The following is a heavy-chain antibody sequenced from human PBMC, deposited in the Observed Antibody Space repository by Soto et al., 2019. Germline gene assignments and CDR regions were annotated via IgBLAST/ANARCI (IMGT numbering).Heavy chain of an antibody. D-gene: IGHD4-4*01. Sequence: QVQLVQSGAEVKKPGSSVKVSCKASGGTFSSYAISWVRQAPGQGLEWMGGIIPIFGTANYAQKFQGRVTITADEXTXXAYMELSSLRSEDTAVYYCAREGGMTTVTTPWFDPWGQGTLVTVSS. CDR1: GGTFSSYA. V-gene: IGHV1-69*12. J-gene: IGHJ5*02. CDR2: IIPIFGTA. CDR3: AREGGMTTVTTPWFDP.